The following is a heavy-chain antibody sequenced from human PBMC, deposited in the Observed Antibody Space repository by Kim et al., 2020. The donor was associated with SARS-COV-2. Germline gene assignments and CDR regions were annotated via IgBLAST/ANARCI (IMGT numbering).Heavy chain of an antibody. Sequence: SEKYYVDSVKGRVTISRDNAKNSLYLQMNSLRAEDTAVYYCARLGRCMDVWGQWTTVTVSS. V-gene: IGHV3-7*01. CDR3: ARLGRCMDV. CDR2: SEK. J-gene: IGHJ6*02.